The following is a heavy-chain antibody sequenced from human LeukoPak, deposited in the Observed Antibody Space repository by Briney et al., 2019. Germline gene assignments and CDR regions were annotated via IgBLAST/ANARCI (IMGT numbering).Heavy chain of an antibody. CDR3: ARLPRGDGYNRGDY. V-gene: IGHV1-8*01. J-gene: IGHJ4*02. Sequence: GASVKVSCKASGYIFTNYDINWVRQATGQGLEWVGWMNSNSGNTGYGQKFQGRITLTRDTAISTAYMELTSLRYEDTAVYYCARLPRGDGYNRGDYWGQGTLVTVSS. D-gene: IGHD5-24*01. CDR1: GYIFTNYD. CDR2: MNSNSGNT.